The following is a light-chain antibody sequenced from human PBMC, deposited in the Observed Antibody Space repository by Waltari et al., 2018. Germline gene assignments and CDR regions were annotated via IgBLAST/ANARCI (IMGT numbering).Light chain of an antibody. CDR2: SAS. CDR3: QQYYETPWT. CDR1: QGISNS. J-gene: IGKJ1*01. V-gene: IGKV1-NL1*01. Sequence: DIQMTQSPSSLSASVGDRVTITCRASQGISNSLAWYQQKPGKAPNPLLYSASRLESGVPSRYSGLGSGTDYTLTISSLQPEDFATYYCQQYYETPWTFGQGTKVEIK.